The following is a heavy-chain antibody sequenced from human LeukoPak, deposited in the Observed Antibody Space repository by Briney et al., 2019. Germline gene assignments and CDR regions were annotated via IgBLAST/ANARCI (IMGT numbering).Heavy chain of an antibody. V-gene: IGHV1-8*03. Sequence: ASVRVSCKASGYTFTSYDINWVRQATGQGLEWMGWMNPNSGNTGYAQKFQGRVTITRSTSISTAYMELSSLRSEDTAVYYCARRLYDFWSGDDAFDIWGQGAMVTVSS. D-gene: IGHD3-3*01. CDR3: ARRLYDFWSGDDAFDI. CDR2: MNPNSGNT. CDR1: GYTFTSYD. J-gene: IGHJ3*02.